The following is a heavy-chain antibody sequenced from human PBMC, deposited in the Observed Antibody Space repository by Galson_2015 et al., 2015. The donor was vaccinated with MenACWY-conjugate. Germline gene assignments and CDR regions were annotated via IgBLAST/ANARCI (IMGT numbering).Heavy chain of an antibody. Sequence: SLRISCAASGFTFTNYAASWVRQAPGKGLEWVSGISGSGERTHYADSVKGRFTISRDNSKNTLHLQMNSLRAEDTAVYYCAKDRGDTYMNYYCDSWGQGTL. D-gene: IGHD5-18*01. CDR3: AKDRGDTYMNYYCDS. J-gene: IGHJ4*02. CDR2: ISGSGERT. CDR1: GFTFTNYA. V-gene: IGHV3-23*01.